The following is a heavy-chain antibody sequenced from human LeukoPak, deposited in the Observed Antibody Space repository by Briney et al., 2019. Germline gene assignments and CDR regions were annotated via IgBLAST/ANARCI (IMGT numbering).Heavy chain of an antibody. J-gene: IGHJ5*02. Sequence: GGSLRLSCAASGFTFSSYAMHWVRQAPGKGLEWVAVISYDGSNKYYADSVKGRFTISRDNSKNTLYLQMNSLRAEDTAVYYCAREIDSSSWYRFDWFDPWGQGTLVTVSS. CDR1: GFTFSSYA. CDR3: AREIDSSSWYRFDWFDP. D-gene: IGHD6-13*01. CDR2: ISYDGSNK. V-gene: IGHV3-30-3*01.